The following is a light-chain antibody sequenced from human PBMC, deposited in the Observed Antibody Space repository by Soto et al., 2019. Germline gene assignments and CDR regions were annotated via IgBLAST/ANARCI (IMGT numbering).Light chain of an antibody. Sequence: DSQMTQSPSSLSASVGDRVTITCQASQDISNYLNWYQQKPGKAPKLLIYDASNLETGVPSRFSGSGSCKDFTFTISSLQPEDIATYYWHQYDNLPRTFGPGTKVDIK. CDR3: HQYDNLPRT. CDR1: QDISNY. J-gene: IGKJ3*01. CDR2: DAS. V-gene: IGKV1-33*01.